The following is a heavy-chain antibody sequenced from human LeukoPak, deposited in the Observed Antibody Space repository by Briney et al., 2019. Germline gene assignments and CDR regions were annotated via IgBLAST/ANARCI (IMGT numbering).Heavy chain of an antibody. CDR1: GVTFSGYS. Sequence: GGSLRLSCAASGVTFSGYSMNWVRQAPGKGLEWVSAITATSLHIYYADSVKGRFTISRDNAKNSLYLQMNNLRVVDTALYYCARVRSVGGNPHAFNIWGQGTMVTVSS. CDR2: ITATSLHI. CDR3: ARVRSVGGNPHAFNI. D-gene: IGHD4-23*01. J-gene: IGHJ3*02. V-gene: IGHV3-21*01.